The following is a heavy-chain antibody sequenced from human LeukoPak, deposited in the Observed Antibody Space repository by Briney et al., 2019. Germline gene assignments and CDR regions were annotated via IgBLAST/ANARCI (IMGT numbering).Heavy chain of an antibody. D-gene: IGHD2-15*01. V-gene: IGHV1-2*02. CDR3: ARDLGWSGTG. Sequence: ASVQVSCKASGYTFSDHYIHWVRQAPGQGLEWMGWINGKSGDPNYVQKFQGRVTMTRDTPISTAYMELSSLTSDDTAVYYCARDLGWSGTGWGQGTLVTVSS. CDR1: GYTFSDHY. J-gene: IGHJ4*02. CDR2: INGKSGDP.